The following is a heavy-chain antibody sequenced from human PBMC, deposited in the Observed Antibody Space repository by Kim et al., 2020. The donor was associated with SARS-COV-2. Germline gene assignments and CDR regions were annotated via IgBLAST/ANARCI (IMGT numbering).Heavy chain of an antibody. J-gene: IGHJ5*02. CDR3: AKVHMVRGPIGWFEP. V-gene: IGHV3-9*01. D-gene: IGHD3-10*01. Sequence: GGSLRLSCAASGFTFDDYAMHWVRQAPGKGLEWVSGISWNSGSIGYADSVKGRFTISRDNAKNSLYLQMNSLRAEDTALYYCAKVHMVRGPIGWFEPWGQGTLVTVSS. CDR2: ISWNSGSI. CDR1: GFTFDDYA.